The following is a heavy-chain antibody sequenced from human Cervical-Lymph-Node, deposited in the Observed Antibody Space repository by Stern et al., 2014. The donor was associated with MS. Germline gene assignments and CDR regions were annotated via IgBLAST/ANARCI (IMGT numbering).Heavy chain of an antibody. CDR1: GFALSTDGVG. J-gene: IGHJ5*02. D-gene: IGHD3-10*01. Sequence: EESGPTLVKPTQTLTLTCAFSGFALSTDGVGVGWIRQTPGKALEWLALLYWDDDKRYNPSLKSRLTITKGTSKNQVVLTMTNMVPVDTATYYCAHRTANMVRGVNWFDPWGQGTLVTVSS. CDR2: LYWDDDK. V-gene: IGHV2-5*02. CDR3: AHRTANMVRGVNWFDP.